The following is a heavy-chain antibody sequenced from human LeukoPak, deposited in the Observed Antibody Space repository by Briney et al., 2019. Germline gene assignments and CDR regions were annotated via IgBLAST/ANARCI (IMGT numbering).Heavy chain of an antibody. V-gene: IGHV3-9*01. J-gene: IGHJ5*02. CDR1: GFKFDDYA. CDR2: ISWHSNTI. Sequence: GRSLRLSCAASGFKFDDYAMHWLRQAPGKGPEWVAGISWHSNTIDYVDSVKGRFTISRDNAKNSLYLQMNSLRVEDTALYYCAKEFDPWGQGTLVTVSS. CDR3: AKEFDP.